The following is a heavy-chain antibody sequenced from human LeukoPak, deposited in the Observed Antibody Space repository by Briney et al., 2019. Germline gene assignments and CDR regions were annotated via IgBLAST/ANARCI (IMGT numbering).Heavy chain of an antibody. V-gene: IGHV4-4*07. D-gene: IGHD4-17*01. CDR3: ARGFAYGDIGSFDY. CDR2: IYTSGST. J-gene: IGHJ4*02. Sequence: SETLSLTCTVSGGSISSYYWSWIRQPAGKGLEWIGRIYTSGSTNYNPPLKSRVTMSVDTSKNQFSLKLSSVTAADTAVYYCARGFAYGDIGSFDYWGQGTLVTVSS. CDR1: GGSISSYY.